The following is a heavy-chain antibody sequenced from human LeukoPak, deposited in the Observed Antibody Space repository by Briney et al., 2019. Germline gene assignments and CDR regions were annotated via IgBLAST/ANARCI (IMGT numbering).Heavy chain of an antibody. CDR2: IYYSGST. CDR3: ASSTVVVVAASRFDY. Sequence: KPSETLSLTCTVSGGSISSYYWNWIRQPPGKGLEWIGYIYYSGSTNYNPSLKSRVTISVDTSKNQFSLKLSSVTAADTAVYYCASSTVVVVAASRFDYWGQGTLVTVSS. V-gene: IGHV4-59*01. D-gene: IGHD2-15*01. J-gene: IGHJ4*02. CDR1: GGSISSYY.